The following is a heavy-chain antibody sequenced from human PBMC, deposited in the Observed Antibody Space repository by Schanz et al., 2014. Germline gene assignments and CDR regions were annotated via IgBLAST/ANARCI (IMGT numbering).Heavy chain of an antibody. V-gene: IGHV1-46*01. CDR3: ARGRGFYDY. D-gene: IGHD3-10*01. CDR1: GYTLSAYS. J-gene: IGHJ4*02. CDR2: VNPSVRGT. Sequence: QVQLVQSGAEVKKPGASVKVSCKASGYTLSAYSLHWVRQAPGQGLEWMGIVNPSVRGTHFAREFQGRVTVTSDTSRSTVYMELSSLRSEDTAVYYCARGRGFYDYWGQGTLVTVSS.